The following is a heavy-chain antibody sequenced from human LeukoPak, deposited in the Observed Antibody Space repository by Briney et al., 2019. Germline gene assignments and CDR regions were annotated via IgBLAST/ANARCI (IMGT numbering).Heavy chain of an antibody. CDR3: VRERLPRYFDL. CDR1: GGTFSSYA. J-gene: IGHJ2*01. D-gene: IGHD1-26*01. CDR2: INPNSGGT. V-gene: IGHV1-2*02. Sequence: GASVKVSCKASGGTFSSYAISWVRQAPGQGLEWMGWINPNSGGTNYAQKFQGRVTMTRDTSISTAYMELSRLRSDDTAVYYCVRERLPRYFDLWGRGTLVTVSS.